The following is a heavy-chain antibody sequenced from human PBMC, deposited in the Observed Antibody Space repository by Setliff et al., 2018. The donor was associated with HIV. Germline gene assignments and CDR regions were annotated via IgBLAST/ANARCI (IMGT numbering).Heavy chain of an antibody. Sequence: SETLSLTCAVYGGSLSSFSWTWIRQAPGKGLEWIGEVDHSGKSKENPSLRSRVSISVDTSKNQFSLQLTSVTATDTALYYCARISDLGMTLNQPYLDNWGQGTLVTVSS. CDR3: ARISDLGMTLNQPYLDN. D-gene: IGHD1-20*01. CDR2: VDHSGKS. J-gene: IGHJ4*02. V-gene: IGHV4-34*01. CDR1: GGSLSSFS.